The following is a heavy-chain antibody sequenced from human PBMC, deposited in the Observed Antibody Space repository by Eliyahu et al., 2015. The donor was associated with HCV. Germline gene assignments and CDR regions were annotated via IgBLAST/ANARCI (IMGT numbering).Heavy chain of an antibody. CDR2: IYPGDSDT. J-gene: IGHJ4*02. V-gene: IGHV5-51*01. CDR3: ARLTRIQLWLSGLDY. D-gene: IGHD5-18*01. Sequence: EVQLVQSGAEVKKPGESLKISCKGSGYSFTSYWIGWVRQMPGKGLEWMGIIYPGDSDTRYSPSFQGQVTISADKSISTAYLQWSSLKASDTAMYYCARLTRIQLWLSGLDYWGQGTLVTVSS. CDR1: GYSFTSYW.